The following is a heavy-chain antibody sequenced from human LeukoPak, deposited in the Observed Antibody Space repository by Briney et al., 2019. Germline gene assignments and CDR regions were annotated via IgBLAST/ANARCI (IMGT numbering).Heavy chain of an antibody. Sequence: SETLSLTCTVSGGSISSSSYYRGWIRQPPGKGLEWIGSIYYSGSTYYNPSLKSRVTISVDTSKNQFSLKLSSVTAADTAVYYCARLLGDFWSGYQTIRYYFDYWGQGTLVTVSS. CDR3: ARLLGDFWSGYQTIRYYFDY. D-gene: IGHD3-3*01. CDR2: IYYSGST. CDR1: GGSISSSSYY. V-gene: IGHV4-39*01. J-gene: IGHJ4*02.